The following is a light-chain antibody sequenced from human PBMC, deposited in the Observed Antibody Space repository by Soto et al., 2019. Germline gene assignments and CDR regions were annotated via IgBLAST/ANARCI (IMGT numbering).Light chain of an antibody. CDR1: SSDVGAYDS. CDR3: CSYAGTVAYV. Sequence: QSVLTQPASVSGSPGQSITISCTGTSSDVGAYDSVSWYQQHPGKAPKLIIYDVNTRPSGISNRFSGSKSGDTASLTISGLQAEDEADYFCCSYAGTVAYVFGTGTKVTVL. CDR2: DVN. V-gene: IGLV2-23*02. J-gene: IGLJ1*01.